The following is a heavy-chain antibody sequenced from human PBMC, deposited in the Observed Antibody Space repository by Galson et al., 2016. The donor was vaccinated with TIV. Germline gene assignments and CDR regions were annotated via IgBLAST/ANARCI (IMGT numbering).Heavy chain of an antibody. CDR2: INPNSGGT. V-gene: IGHV1-2*02. D-gene: IGHD3-3*01. J-gene: IGHJ3*02. CDR3: ARDRNSISAVVLEDDAFDI. Sequence: SVKVSCKASGYTFTGYYMHWVRQAPGQGLEWMGWINPNSGGTNYAQKFQGRVAMTRDTSISTAYMELRSLRSDDTALYYCARDRNSISAVVLEDDAFDIWGQGKKVTVSA. CDR1: GYTFTGYY.